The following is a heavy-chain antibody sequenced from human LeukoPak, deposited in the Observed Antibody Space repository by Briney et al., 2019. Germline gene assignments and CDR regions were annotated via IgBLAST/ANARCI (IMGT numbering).Heavy chain of an antibody. V-gene: IGHV3-21*01. Sequence: GGSLRLSCAASGFTFSSYSMNWVRQAPAKGLEWVSSISSSSSYIYYADSVKGRFTISRDNAKNSLYPQMNSLRAEDTAVYYCAKGGIQLWSGFDYWGQGTLVTVSS. CDR1: GFTFSSYS. CDR2: ISSSSSYI. D-gene: IGHD5-18*01. CDR3: AKGGIQLWSGFDY. J-gene: IGHJ4*02.